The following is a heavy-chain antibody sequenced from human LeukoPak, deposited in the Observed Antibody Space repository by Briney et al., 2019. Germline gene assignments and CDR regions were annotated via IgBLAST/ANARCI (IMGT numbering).Heavy chain of an antibody. J-gene: IGHJ6*03. D-gene: IGHD3-10*01. Sequence: SETLSLTCTVSGYSISSTYYWGWIRQPPGKGLEWIGEINHSGSTNYNPSLKSRVTISVDTSKNQFSLKLSSVTAADTAVYYCAVDSGMPRDYYYYYYMDVWGKGTTVTISS. CDR2: INHSGST. V-gene: IGHV4-38-2*02. CDR1: GYSISSTYY. CDR3: AVDSGMPRDYYYYYYMDV.